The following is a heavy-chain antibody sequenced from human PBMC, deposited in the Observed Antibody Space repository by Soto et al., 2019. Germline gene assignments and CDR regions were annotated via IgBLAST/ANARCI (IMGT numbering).Heavy chain of an antibody. J-gene: IGHJ4*02. V-gene: IGHV4-34*01. CDR3: ATSLWFGTQTDI. CDR1: GGSFSNNY. Sequence: PSETLSLTCAVYGGSFSNNYWTWFRQPPGKGLEWIGEISPSGTTKYIPSLKSRGTISVDTSRKQFFLKVTSVSAADTAVYYCATSLWFGTQTDIWGPGTLVTVSS. D-gene: IGHD3-10*01. CDR2: ISPSGTT.